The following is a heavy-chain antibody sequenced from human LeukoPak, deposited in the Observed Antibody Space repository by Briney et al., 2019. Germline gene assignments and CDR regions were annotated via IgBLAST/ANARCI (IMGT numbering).Heavy chain of an antibody. CDR3: ARRYCSSTSCYGLGPWFDP. CDR1: GGSISSYY. V-gene: IGHV4-59*08. CDR2: IYYSGST. Sequence: KPSETLSLTCTVSGGSISSYYWSWIRQPPGKGLEWIGYIYYSGSTYYNPSLKSRVTISVDTSKNQFSLKLSSVTAADTAVYYCARRYCSSTSCYGLGPWFDPWGQGTLVTVSS. D-gene: IGHD2-2*01. J-gene: IGHJ5*02.